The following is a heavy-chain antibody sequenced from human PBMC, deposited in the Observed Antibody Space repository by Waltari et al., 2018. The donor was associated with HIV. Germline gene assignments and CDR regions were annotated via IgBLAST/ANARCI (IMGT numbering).Heavy chain of an antibody. CDR3: ATDRYRNWYFDL. CDR1: GFTFSNAW. J-gene: IGHJ2*01. Sequence: EVQLVESGGGLVKPGGSLRLSCAASGFTFSNAWMSWVRQAPGKGLEWVGRFKSKTDGGTTDYAAPMKGRFSISRDDSKNTLYLQMNSLKTEDTAVYYCATDRYRNWYFDLWGRGTLVTVSS. V-gene: IGHV3-15*01. D-gene: IGHD1-26*01. CDR2: FKSKTDGGTT.